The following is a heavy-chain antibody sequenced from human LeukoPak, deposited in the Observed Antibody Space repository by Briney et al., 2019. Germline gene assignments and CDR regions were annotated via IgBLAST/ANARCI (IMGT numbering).Heavy chain of an antibody. CDR2: IYYSGST. CDR1: GGSISSGDYY. CDR3: ARESVTVVTPDYDDAFDI. V-gene: IGHV4-30-4*01. Sequence: SQTLSLTCTVSGGSISSGDYYWSWIRQPPGKGLEWIGYIYYSGSTYYNPSLKSRVTISVDTSKNQFSLKLSSVTAADTAVYYCARESVTVVTPDYDDAFDIWGQGTMVTVSS. D-gene: IGHD4-23*01. J-gene: IGHJ3*02.